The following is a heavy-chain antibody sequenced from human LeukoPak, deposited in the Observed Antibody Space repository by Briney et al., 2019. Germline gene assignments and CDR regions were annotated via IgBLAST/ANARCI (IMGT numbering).Heavy chain of an antibody. CDR2: IYYSGST. CDR3: ARDDYYDSSAYSGIDY. D-gene: IGHD3-22*01. Sequence: SETLSLTCTVSGGSISSYYWSWIRQPPGKGLEWIGYIYYSGSTNYNPSLKSRATISVDTSKNQFSLKLSSVTAADTAVYYCARDDYYDSSAYSGIDYWGQGTLVTVSS. CDR1: GGSISSYY. V-gene: IGHV4-59*01. J-gene: IGHJ4*02.